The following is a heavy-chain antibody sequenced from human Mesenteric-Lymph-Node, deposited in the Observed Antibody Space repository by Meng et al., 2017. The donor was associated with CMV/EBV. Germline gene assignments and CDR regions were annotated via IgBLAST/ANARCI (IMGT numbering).Heavy chain of an antibody. D-gene: IGHD2-2*01. CDR1: GGTFSSYA. CDR2: IIPILGIA. Sequence: SVKVSCKASGGTFSSYAISWVRQAPGQGLEWMGGIIPILGIANYAQKFQGRVTITADKSTSTAYMELSSLRSEDTAVYYCARDYCSSTSCYRENVAFDIWGQGTMVTVSS. V-gene: IGHV1-69*10. CDR3: ARDYCSSTSCYRENVAFDI. J-gene: IGHJ3*02.